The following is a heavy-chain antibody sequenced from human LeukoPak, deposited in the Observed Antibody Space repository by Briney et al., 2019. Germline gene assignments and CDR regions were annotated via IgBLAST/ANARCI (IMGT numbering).Heavy chain of an antibody. D-gene: IGHD4-23*01. CDR1: GGSISSSNL. CDR3: ARNYGGNSYDFDY. CDR2: IYHSGST. J-gene: IGHJ4*02. V-gene: IGHV4-4*02. Sequence: SETLCLTCAVSGGSISSSNLWSWVRQPPGKGLEWIGEIYHSGSTNYNPSLKSRVTISVDKSKNQFSLKLSSVTAADTAVYYCARNYGGNSYDFDYWGQGTLV.